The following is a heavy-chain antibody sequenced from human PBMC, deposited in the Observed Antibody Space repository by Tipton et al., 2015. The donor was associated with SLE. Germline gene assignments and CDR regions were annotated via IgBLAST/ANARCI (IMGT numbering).Heavy chain of an antibody. CDR2: IYYSGST. CDR3: ARDSFVTMVQGVIKTGWYFDL. V-gene: IGHV4-39*07. CDR1: GGSISSSSYY. Sequence: LRLSCTVSGGSISSSSYYWGWIRQPPGKGLEWIGSIYYSGSTNYNPSLKSRVTISVDTSKNQFSLKLSSVTAADTAVDYCARDSFVTMVQGVIKTGWYFDLWGRGTLVTVSS. D-gene: IGHD3-10*01. J-gene: IGHJ2*01.